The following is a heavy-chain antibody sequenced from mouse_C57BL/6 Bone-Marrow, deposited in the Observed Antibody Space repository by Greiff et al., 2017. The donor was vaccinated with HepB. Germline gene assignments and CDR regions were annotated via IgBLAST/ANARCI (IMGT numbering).Heavy chain of an antibody. V-gene: IGHV1-81*01. CDR1: GYTFTSYG. Sequence: VQLQQSGAELARPGASVKLSCKASGYTFTSYGISWVKQRTGQGLEWIGEIYPRSGNTYYNEKFKGKATLTADKSSSTAYMELRSLTSADSAVYFCASIYYGNYFYWYFDVWGTGTTVTVSS. J-gene: IGHJ1*03. CDR2: IYPRSGNT. CDR3: ASIYYGNYFYWYFDV. D-gene: IGHD2-1*01.